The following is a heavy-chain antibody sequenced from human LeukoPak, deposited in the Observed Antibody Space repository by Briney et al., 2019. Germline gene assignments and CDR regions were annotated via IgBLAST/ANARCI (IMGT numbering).Heavy chain of an antibody. Sequence: PGGSLRLSCAASGFTFSSYWMSWVRQAPGKGLEWVANIKQDGSEKYYVDSVKGRFTISRDNAKNSLYLQMNSLRAEDTAAYYCAREGHGDYVDYWGQGTLVTVSS. V-gene: IGHV3-7*03. CDR2: IKQDGSEK. CDR3: AREGHGDYVDY. CDR1: GFTFSSYW. D-gene: IGHD4-17*01. J-gene: IGHJ4*02.